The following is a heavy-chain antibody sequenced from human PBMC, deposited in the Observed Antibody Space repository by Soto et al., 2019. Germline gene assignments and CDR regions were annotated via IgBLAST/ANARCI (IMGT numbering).Heavy chain of an antibody. CDR1: GSSIGSSYY. V-gene: IGHV4-59*01. J-gene: IGHJ4*02. CDR2: IYYSGST. D-gene: IGHD5-18*01. Sequence: SETLSLTCAVSGSSIGSSYYWGWIRQPPGKGLEWIGYIYYSGSTNYNPSLKSRVTISVDTSKNQFSLKLSSVTAADTAVYYCARGYVHFDYWGQGTLVTVSS. CDR3: ARGYVHFDY.